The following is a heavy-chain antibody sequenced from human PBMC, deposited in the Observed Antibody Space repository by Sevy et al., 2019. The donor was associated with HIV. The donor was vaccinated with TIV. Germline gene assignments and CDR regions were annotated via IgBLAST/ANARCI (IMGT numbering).Heavy chain of an antibody. CDR1: GFTFRNYA. CDR3: VKDPDYDCWRGDYGMDV. V-gene: IGHV3-64D*06. Sequence: GGSLRLSCSASGFTFRNYAMNWVRQAPGKGLKYVSAISSDGGGTYYADSVRGRFTISRDNSKNTLYLQMRSLRVEDTAVYYGVKDPDYDCWRGDYGMDVWGQGTTVTVSS. J-gene: IGHJ6*02. D-gene: IGHD3-3*01. CDR2: ISSDGGGT.